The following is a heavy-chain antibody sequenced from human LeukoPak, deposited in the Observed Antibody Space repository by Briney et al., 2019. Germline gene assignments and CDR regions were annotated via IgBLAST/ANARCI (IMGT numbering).Heavy chain of an antibody. CDR2: IYYSGST. CDR1: GGSISSYY. V-gene: IGHV4-59*01. D-gene: IGHD1-1*01. CDR3: ARHNSRYPFDP. Sequence: SETLSLTCTVSGGSISSYYWSWIRQPPGKGLEWIGYIYYSGSTNYNPSLKSRVTISVDTSKNQSSLKLSSVTAADTAVYYCARHNSRYPFDPWGQGTLVTVSS. J-gene: IGHJ5*02.